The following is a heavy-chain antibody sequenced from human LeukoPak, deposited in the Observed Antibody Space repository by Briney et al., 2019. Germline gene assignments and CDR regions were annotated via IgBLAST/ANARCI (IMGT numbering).Heavy chain of an antibody. CDR1: GYTLTSYY. D-gene: IGHD6-19*01. V-gene: IGHV1-46*01. J-gene: IGHJ4*02. Sequence: ASVRVSCKASGYTLTSYYMHWVRQAPGQGLEWMGIINPSGGSTNYAQKFQGRVTMTRDTSTSTVYMELSSLRSEDTAVYYCAREGTGSSGWYRDFDYWGQGTLVTVSS. CDR2: INPSGGST. CDR3: AREGTGSSGWYRDFDY.